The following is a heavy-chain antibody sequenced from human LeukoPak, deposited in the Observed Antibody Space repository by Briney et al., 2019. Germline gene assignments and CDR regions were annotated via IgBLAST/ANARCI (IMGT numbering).Heavy chain of an antibody. J-gene: IGHJ4*02. CDR2: INPSGGSI. CDR3: ARADSRSYSIDY. D-gene: IGHD1-26*01. V-gene: IGHV1-46*01. Sequence: EASVKVSCKASGYTFTSYFMHWVRQAPGEGLEWMGIINPSGGSISYAQNLQGRVTMTRNTSTSTVYMELSSLRSEDTAVYYCARADSRSYSIDYWGQGTLVTVSS. CDR1: GYTFTSYF.